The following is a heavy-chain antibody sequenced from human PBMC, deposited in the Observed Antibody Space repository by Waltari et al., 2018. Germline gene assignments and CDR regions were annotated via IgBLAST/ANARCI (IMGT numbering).Heavy chain of an antibody. Sequence: QVQLQESGPGLVKPSQPLSLTCTVSGGSISSGGYYWSWIRQHPGQGLEWIGYIYYSGSTYYNPSLKSRVTISVDTSKNQFSLKLSSVTAADTAVYYCARDTVVPAASYYYYGMDVWGQGTTVTVSS. J-gene: IGHJ6*02. D-gene: IGHD2-2*01. CDR3: ARDTVVPAASYYYYGMDV. CDR2: IYYSGST. V-gene: IGHV4-31*03. CDR1: GGSISSGGYY.